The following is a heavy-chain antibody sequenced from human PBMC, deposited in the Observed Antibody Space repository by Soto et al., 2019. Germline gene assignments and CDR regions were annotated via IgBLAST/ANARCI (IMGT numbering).Heavy chain of an antibody. CDR1: VYTFSSIG. V-gene: IGHV1-18*01. CDR3: ARDLDGSGSYYTNY. CDR2: ISPYKGNT. J-gene: IGHJ4*02. Sequence: QVQVVQSGAEVKKPGASVKVSCRTSVYTFSSIGISWVRQAPGQGLAWMGWISPYKGNTYYAQRLQGRVTMTTDTSTSTAYMELRSLRSDDTAVYFCARDLDGSGSYYTNYWGQGTLVTVSS. D-gene: IGHD3-10*01.